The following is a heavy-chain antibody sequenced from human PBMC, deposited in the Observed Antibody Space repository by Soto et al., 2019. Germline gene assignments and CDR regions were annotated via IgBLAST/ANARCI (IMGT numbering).Heavy chain of an antibody. CDR1: GFTFTNAW. CDR3: TPGGGTMDY. Sequence: EVQLVESGGGLVKPGGSLRLSCAASGFTFTNAWMSWVRQAPGKGLECVGRIKSKTEGGTTDYAAPVKGRFTISRDDSKKTLYLKLNAQKPEDPATYYCTPGGGTMDYWGQGTLVTVSS. CDR2: IKSKTEGGTT. D-gene: IGHD3-16*01. J-gene: IGHJ4*02. V-gene: IGHV3-15*01.